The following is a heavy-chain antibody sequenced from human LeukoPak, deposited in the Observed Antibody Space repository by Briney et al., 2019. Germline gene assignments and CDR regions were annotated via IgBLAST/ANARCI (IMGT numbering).Heavy chain of an antibody. Sequence: SKTLSLTCTVSGGSISSSGYYWGWTRQPPGKGLEWIGSIYFSGSTYYNPSLKSRVTISVDTSKKQFSLKLSSVTAADTAVYYCAREGSSSNYDAFDIWGQGTMVTVSS. CDR2: IYFSGST. D-gene: IGHD6-6*01. CDR3: AREGSSSNYDAFDI. J-gene: IGHJ3*02. V-gene: IGHV4-39*07. CDR1: GGSISSSGYY.